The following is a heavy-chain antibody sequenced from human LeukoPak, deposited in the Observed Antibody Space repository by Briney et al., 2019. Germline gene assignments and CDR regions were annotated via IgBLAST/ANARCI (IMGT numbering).Heavy chain of an antibody. CDR1: GGSISSYY. D-gene: IGHD2-2*01. V-gene: IGHV4-59*01. Sequence: SETLSLTCTVSGGSISSYYWSWIRQPPGKGLEWIGYIYYSGSTNYNPSLKSRVTISVDTSKNQISLKLSSVTAADTAVYYCARSGSALYCSSTSCSPGYYYGMDVWGQGTTVTVSS. CDR2: IYYSGST. J-gene: IGHJ6*02. CDR3: ARSGSALYCSSTSCSPGYYYGMDV.